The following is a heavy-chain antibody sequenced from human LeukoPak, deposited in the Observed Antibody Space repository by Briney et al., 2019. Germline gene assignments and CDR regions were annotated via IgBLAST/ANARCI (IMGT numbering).Heavy chain of an antibody. Sequence: PGGSLRLSCAASGFTFSSYWMSWVRQAPGKGLEWVSAISGSGGSTYYADSVKGRFTISRDNSKNTLYLQMNSLRAEDTAVYYCAKDSSTHSSGWGDYWGQGTLVTVSS. CDR2: ISGSGGST. V-gene: IGHV3-23*01. J-gene: IGHJ4*02. CDR3: AKDSSTHSSGWGDY. CDR1: GFTFSSYW. D-gene: IGHD6-19*01.